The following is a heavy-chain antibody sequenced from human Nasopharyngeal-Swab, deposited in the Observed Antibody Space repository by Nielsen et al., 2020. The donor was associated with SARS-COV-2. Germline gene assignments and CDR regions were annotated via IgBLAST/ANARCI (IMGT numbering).Heavy chain of an antibody. Sequence: GESLKISCDVSGYRFSSYWIGWVRQMPGKGLEWMGIIYPGDSDTRYSPSFQGQVTISADKSISTAYLQWSSLKASDTAMYYCARLGSSWSDYFDYWGQGTQVTVSS. V-gene: IGHV5-51*01. D-gene: IGHD6-13*01. CDR2: IYPGDSDT. CDR1: GYRFSSYW. J-gene: IGHJ4*02. CDR3: ARLGSSWSDYFDY.